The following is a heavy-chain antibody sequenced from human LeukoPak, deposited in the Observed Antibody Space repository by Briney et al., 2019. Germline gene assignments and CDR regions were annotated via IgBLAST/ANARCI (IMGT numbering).Heavy chain of an antibody. CDR1: GGSISSGDYY. V-gene: IGHV4-30-4*01. CDR2: MYYSGST. CDR3: ARPYYYDSRIDP. D-gene: IGHD3-22*01. Sequence: SETLSLTCTVSGGSISSGDYYWSWIRQPPGKGLEWIAYMYYSGSTYYNPSLKSRVTMSADTSKNQLSLKLSSATVADTAVYYCARPYYYDSRIDPWGQGILVTVSS. J-gene: IGHJ5*02.